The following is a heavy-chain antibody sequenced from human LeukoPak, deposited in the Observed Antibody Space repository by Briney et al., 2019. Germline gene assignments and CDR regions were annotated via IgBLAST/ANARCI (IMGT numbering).Heavy chain of an antibody. CDR2: IIPIFGTA. J-gene: IGHJ3*02. CDR1: GGTFSSYA. CDR3: ARARSSGSYYDAFDI. Sequence: ASVNVSCKASGGTFSSYAIHWVRQAPGQGLEWMGGIIPIFGTANYAQKFQGRVTIIADESTSTAYMELSSLRSEDTAVYYCARARSSGSYYDAFDIWGQGTMVTVSS. V-gene: IGHV1-69*01. D-gene: IGHD1-26*01.